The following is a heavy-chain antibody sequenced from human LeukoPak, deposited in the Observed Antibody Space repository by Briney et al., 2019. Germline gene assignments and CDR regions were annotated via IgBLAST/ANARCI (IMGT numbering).Heavy chain of an antibody. CDR3: ARESRAGVLD. J-gene: IGHJ4*02. V-gene: IGHV4-59*01. CDR1: GGSINNYY. D-gene: IGHD1-1*01. Sequence: SQTLSLTCAVSGGSINNYYWSWIRQPPGKGLEWIGYIYDSGSTNYNPSLKSRVTTSLDTSKNQVSLELSSVTAADTAVYYCARESRAGVLDWGQGTLVTVSS. CDR2: IYDSGST.